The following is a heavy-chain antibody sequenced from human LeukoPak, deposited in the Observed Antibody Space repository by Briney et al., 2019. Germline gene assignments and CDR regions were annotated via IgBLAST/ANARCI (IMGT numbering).Heavy chain of an antibody. V-gene: IGHV3-7*01. D-gene: IGHD3-9*01. CDR1: GFTFSSYW. CDR2: IKQDGSEK. CDR3: ARDFSYFDWFQGNFDY. Sequence: PGGSLRLSCAASGFTFSSYWMSWVRQAPGKGLEWVANIKQDGSEKYYVDSVKGRFTISRDKAKNSLYLQMNSLRAEDTAVYYCARDFSYFDWFQGNFDYWGQGTLVTVSS. J-gene: IGHJ4*02.